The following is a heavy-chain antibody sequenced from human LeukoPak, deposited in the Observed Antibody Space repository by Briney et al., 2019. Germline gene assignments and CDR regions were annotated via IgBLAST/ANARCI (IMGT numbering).Heavy chain of an antibody. CDR3: AKGGYDSSLDY. Sequence: GGSLRLSCAASGFTFSSYAMDWVRQAPGKGLEWVSGISWNSGSIGYADSVKGRFTISRDNDKKSLYLQMSSLRAEDTALYYCAKGGYDSSLDYWGQGTLVTVSS. CDR2: ISWNSGSI. D-gene: IGHD3-22*01. J-gene: IGHJ4*02. CDR1: GFTFSSYA. V-gene: IGHV3-9*01.